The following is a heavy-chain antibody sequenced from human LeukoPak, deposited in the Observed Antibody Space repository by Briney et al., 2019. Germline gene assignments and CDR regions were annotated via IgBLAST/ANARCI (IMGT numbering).Heavy chain of an antibody. CDR1: GYTFSTYD. CDR2: MNPNGANT. CDR3: ARAIRYQLLSDY. J-gene: IGHJ4*02. Sequence: ASVRVSCKPSGYTFSTYDINWLRQAAGQGLEWMGWMNPNGANTGFAQKFQGRAAFTWDTSTDTAYLELSGLTSEDTAVSYSARAIRYQLLSDYWGQGTLVTVSS. D-gene: IGHD2-2*01. V-gene: IGHV1-8*02.